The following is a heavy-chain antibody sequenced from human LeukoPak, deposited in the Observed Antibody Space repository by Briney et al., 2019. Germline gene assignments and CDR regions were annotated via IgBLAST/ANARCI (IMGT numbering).Heavy chain of an antibody. CDR3: ARLYYYYGMDV. CDR1: GFTFSSYW. Sequence: GSLRLSCAASGFTFSSYWMSWVRQARGKGVEGVADIKQDGSEKYYVDSVKGRFTISRDNAKNSLYLQMNSLRAEDTAVYYCARLYYYYGMDVWGQGTTVTVSS. CDR2: IKQDGSEK. J-gene: IGHJ6*02. V-gene: IGHV3-7*01.